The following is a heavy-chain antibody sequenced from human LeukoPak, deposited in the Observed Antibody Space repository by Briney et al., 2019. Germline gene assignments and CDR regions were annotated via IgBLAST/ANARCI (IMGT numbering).Heavy chain of an antibody. V-gene: IGHV4-59*01. CDR3: ARGLTHYDYVWGSYRENKNLYNWFDP. CDR2: IYYSGST. J-gene: IGHJ5*02. Sequence: PSETLSLTCTVSGGSISSYYWSWIRQPPGKGLEWIGYIYYSGSTNYNPSLKSRVTISVDTSKNQFSLKLSSVTAADTAVYYCARGLTHYDYVWGSYRENKNLYNWFDPWGQGTLVTVSS. CDR1: GGSISSYY. D-gene: IGHD3-16*02.